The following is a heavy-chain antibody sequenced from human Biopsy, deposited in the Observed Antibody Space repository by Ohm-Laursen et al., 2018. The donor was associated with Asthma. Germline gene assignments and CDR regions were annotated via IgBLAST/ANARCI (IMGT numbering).Heavy chain of an antibody. CDR2: INSVFGTT. D-gene: IGHD2-2*01. V-gene: IGHV1-69*13. CDR1: GGTFNTYV. Sequence: SVKVSCKSLGGTFNTYVIGWVRPAPGQGLEWMGGINSVFGTTTYPQKFQDRVTITADDSTSTVYMEVSSLRSEDTAVYYCARKAGSCISRTCYSLDFWGQGTLVTVSS. J-gene: IGHJ4*02. CDR3: ARKAGSCISRTCYSLDF.